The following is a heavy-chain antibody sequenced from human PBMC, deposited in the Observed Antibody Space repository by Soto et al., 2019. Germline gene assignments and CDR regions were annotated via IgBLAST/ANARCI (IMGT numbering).Heavy chain of an antibody. Sequence: GGSLRLSCAASGFTFSSYWMSWVRQAPGKGLEWVARINQDGSEKYYVDSVKGRFTISRDNAKNSLYLQMNSLRAEDTAVYYCARDYSGGSYYDYWGQGTLVTVSS. J-gene: IGHJ4*02. CDR2: INQDGSEK. CDR1: GFTFSSYW. V-gene: IGHV3-7*03. CDR3: ARDYSGGSYYDY. D-gene: IGHD1-26*01.